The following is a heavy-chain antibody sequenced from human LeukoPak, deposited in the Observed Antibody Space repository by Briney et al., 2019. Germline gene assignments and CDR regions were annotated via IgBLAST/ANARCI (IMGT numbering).Heavy chain of an antibody. V-gene: IGHV1-18*01. J-gene: IGHJ3*02. D-gene: IGHD7-27*01. CDR1: GYTFTSYG. Sequence: ASVKVSCKASGYTFTSYGISWVRQAPGQGLEWMGWISAYNGNTNYAQKLQGRVTITRNTSISTAYMELSSLRSEDTAVYYCARISGHDAFDIWGQGTMVTVSS. CDR2: ISAYNGNT. CDR3: ARISGHDAFDI.